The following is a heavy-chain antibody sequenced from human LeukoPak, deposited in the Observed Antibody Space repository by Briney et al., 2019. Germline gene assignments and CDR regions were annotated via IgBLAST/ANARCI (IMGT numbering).Heavy chain of an antibody. D-gene: IGHD6-6*01. J-gene: IGHJ6*03. CDR1: GYTFTSYY. Sequence: ASVKVSCKASGYTFTSYYMHWVRQAPGQGLEWMGIINPSGGSTSYAQKFQGRVTMTRDMSTSTVYMELSSLRSEDTAVYYCARDLIAARPNRKGYYYYMDVWGKGTTVTVSS. CDR2: INPSGGST. CDR3: ARDLIAARPNRKGYYYYMDV. V-gene: IGHV1-46*01.